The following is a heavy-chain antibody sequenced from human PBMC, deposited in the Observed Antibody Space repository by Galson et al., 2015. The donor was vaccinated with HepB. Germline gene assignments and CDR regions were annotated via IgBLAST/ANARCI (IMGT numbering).Heavy chain of an antibody. J-gene: IGHJ6*02. CDR2: MNPNSGNT. CDR1: GYTFTSYD. CDR3: ARASIAGSGSSRPPLYYYYGMDV. Sequence: SVKVSCKASGYTFTSYDINWVRQATGQGPEWMGWMNPNSGNTGYAQKFQGRVTMTRNTSISTAYMELSSLRSEDTAVYYCARASIAGSGSSRPPLYYYYGMDVWGQGTTVTVSS. V-gene: IGHV1-8*01. D-gene: IGHD3-10*01.